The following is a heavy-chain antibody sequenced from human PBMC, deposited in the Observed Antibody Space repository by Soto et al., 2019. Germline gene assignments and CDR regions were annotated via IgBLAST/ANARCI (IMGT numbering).Heavy chain of an antibody. D-gene: IGHD2-2*01. CDR2: INPNSGGT. CDR1: GYTFTGYY. V-gene: IGHV1-2*04. Sequence: ASVKVSCKASGYTFTGYYMHWVRQAPGQGLEWMGWINPNSGGTNCAQKFQGWVTMTRDTSISTAYMELSRLRSDDTAVYYCARDRCSSTSCCCGYWGQGTLVTVSS. CDR3: ARDRCSSTSCCCGY. J-gene: IGHJ4*02.